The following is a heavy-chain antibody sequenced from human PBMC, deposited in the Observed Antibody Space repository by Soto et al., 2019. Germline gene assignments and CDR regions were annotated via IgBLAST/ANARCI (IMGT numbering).Heavy chain of an antibody. CDR1: GFTFSSYG. V-gene: IGHV3-33*01. J-gene: IGHJ6*02. D-gene: IGHD2-15*01. CDR2: IWYDGSNK. CDR3: ARSLRDIVVVVAATPSYYGMDV. Sequence: PGGSLRLSCAASGFTFSSYGMHWVRQAPGKGLEWVAVIWYDGSNKYYADSVKGRFTISRDNSKNTLYLQMNSLRAEDTAVYYCARSLRDIVVVVAATPSYYGMDVWGQGTTVTVSS.